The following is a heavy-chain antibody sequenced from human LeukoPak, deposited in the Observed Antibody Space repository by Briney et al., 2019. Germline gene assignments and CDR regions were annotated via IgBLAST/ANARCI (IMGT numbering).Heavy chain of an antibody. CDR3: ARDLGSRGVIPGIRGFDP. V-gene: IGHV1-69*13. D-gene: IGHD3-10*01. Sequence: SVKVSCKASGGTFSSYAISWVRQAPGQGLEWMGGTIPIFGTANYAQRFQGRVTITADESTSTAYMELSSLRSEDTGVYYCARDLGSRGVIPGIRGFDPWGQGTLVTVCS. J-gene: IGHJ5*02. CDR1: GGTFSSYA. CDR2: TIPIFGTA.